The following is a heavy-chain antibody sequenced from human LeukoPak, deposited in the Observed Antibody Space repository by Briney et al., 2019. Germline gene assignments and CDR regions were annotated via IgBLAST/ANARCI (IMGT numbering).Heavy chain of an antibody. CDR1: GDSISSSTYY. J-gene: IGHJ4*02. Sequence: SETLSLTCTVSGDSISSSTYYWGWIRQPPGKGLEWIGTVYYSGSTYYNPSLKSRVTISVDTSKNQFSLKLSSVTAADTAVYCCARGPYGSGTTQENYFDYWGQGTLVTVSS. V-gene: IGHV4-39*07. D-gene: IGHD3-10*01. CDR2: VYYSGST. CDR3: ARGPYGSGTTQENYFDY.